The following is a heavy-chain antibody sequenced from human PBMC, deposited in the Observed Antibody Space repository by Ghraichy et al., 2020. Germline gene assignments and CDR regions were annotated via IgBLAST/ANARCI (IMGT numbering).Heavy chain of an antibody. Sequence: LSLTCAASGFTVSSNYMSWVRQAPGKGLEWVSVIYSGGSTYYADSVKGRFTISRDNSKNTLYLQMNSLRAEDTAVYYCARGLTGGPNYYYGMDVWGQGTTVTVSS. J-gene: IGHJ6*02. CDR2: IYSGGST. V-gene: IGHV3-53*01. CDR3: ARGLTGGPNYYYGMDV. CDR1: GFTVSSNY. D-gene: IGHD2-8*02.